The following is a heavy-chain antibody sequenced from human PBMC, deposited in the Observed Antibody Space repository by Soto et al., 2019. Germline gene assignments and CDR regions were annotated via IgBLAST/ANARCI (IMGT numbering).Heavy chain of an antibody. V-gene: IGHV4-59*01. D-gene: IGHD3-10*01. CDR3: AGLRITMVRGVIIFYYGMDV. J-gene: IGHJ6*02. CDR2: IYYSGRT. CDR1: GGSISSYY. Sequence: PETLSLTCTVSGGSISSYYWSWIRQPPGKGLEWIGYIYYSGRTNYNPSLKTRVTISVDTSKNQFSLKLSAVTAADTAVYYCAGLRITMVRGVIIFYYGMDVWGQGTTVTVSS.